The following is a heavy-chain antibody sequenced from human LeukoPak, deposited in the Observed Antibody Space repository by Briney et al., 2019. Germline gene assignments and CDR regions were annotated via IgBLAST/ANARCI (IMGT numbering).Heavy chain of an antibody. CDR2: IYYSGST. CDR1: GGSISSSSYY. J-gene: IGHJ4*02. CDR3: AKQNVDTAMVYFDY. Sequence: SETLSLTCTVSGGSISSSSYYWGWIRQPPGKGLEWIGYIYYSGSTNYNPSLKSRVTISVDTSKNQFSLKLSSVTAADTAVYYCAKQNVDTAMVYFDYWGQGTLVTVSS. V-gene: IGHV4-61*05. D-gene: IGHD5-18*01.